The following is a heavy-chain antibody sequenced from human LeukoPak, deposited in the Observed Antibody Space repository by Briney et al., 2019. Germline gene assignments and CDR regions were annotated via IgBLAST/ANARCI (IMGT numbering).Heavy chain of an antibody. V-gene: IGHV5-51*01. CDR2: IYPGAPDT. CDR3: ARLRRDWFDP. CDR1: VHRFTSYC. Sequence: GESLKISCKCSVHRFTSYCIGWVRQVPGKGLEWMGIIYPGAPDTRYSPSFQGQVTISADKTISTAYLQWSSLKASDTAMYYCARLRRDWFDPWGQGTLVTVSS. J-gene: IGHJ5*02.